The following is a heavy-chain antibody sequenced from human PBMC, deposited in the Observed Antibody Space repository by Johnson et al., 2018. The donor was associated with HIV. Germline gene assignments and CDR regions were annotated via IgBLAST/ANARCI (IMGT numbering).Heavy chain of an antibody. Sequence: MLLVESGGGVVQPGGSLRLSCAASGFTFSDHYMDWVRQTPGKGLEWVGRTRNKAHSYTTEYAASVQGRFTISRDDSKNSLYLQMNSLRAEDTAVYYCAREYGMGGGNSFVSDAFDIWGQGTMVTVSS. J-gene: IGHJ3*02. V-gene: IGHV3-72*01. CDR2: TRNKAHSYTT. CDR3: AREYGMGGGNSFVSDAFDI. D-gene: IGHD4-23*01. CDR1: GFTFSDHY.